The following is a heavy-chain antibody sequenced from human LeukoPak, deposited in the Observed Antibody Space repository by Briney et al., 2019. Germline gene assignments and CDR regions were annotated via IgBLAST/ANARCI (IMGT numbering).Heavy chain of an antibody. Sequence: GGSLRLSCAASGFKFNSYTMNWVRQAPGKGLEWVSYISSSSRTIYYADSVKGRFTISRDNAKNSLYLQMNSLRDEDTAVYYCAPDGIAVAGGFDYWGQGTLVTVSS. V-gene: IGHV3-48*02. CDR3: APDGIAVAGGFDY. J-gene: IGHJ4*02. CDR2: ISSSSRTI. D-gene: IGHD6-19*01. CDR1: GFKFNSYT.